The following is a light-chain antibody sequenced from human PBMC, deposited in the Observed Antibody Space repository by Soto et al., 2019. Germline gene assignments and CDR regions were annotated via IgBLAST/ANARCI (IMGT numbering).Light chain of an antibody. V-gene: IGLV1-44*01. CDR1: SSNIGSNT. CDR3: AAWDDSLNAVV. CDR2: SNN. Sequence: QSVLTQPPSASGTPGQRVTISCSGGSSNIGSNTVNWYQQLPGTAPNLLIYSNNQRPSGVPDRDSGSKSGTSASLAISGLQSEDEADYYCAAWDDSLNAVVFGGGTKLTVL. J-gene: IGLJ2*01.